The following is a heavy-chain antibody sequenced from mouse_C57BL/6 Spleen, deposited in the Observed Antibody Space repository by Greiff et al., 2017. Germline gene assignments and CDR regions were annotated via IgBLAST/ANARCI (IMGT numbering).Heavy chain of an antibody. J-gene: IGHJ3*01. D-gene: IGHD2-4*01. CDR3: ARNYDYDEFAY. CDR2: IDPSDSYT. Sequence: VQLQQPGAELVMPGASVKLSCKASGYTFTSYWMHWVKQRPGQGLEWIGEIDPSDSYTNYNQKFKGKSTLTVDKSSSTAYMQLSSLTSEDSAVYYCARNYDYDEFAYWGQGTLVTVSA. V-gene: IGHV1-69*01. CDR1: GYTFTSYW.